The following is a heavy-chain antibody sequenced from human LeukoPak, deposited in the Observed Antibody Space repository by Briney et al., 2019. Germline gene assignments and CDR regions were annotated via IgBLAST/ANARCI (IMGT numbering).Heavy chain of an antibody. CDR3: ARELRTYNPFDY. CDR2: ISSSSNYI. Sequence: TGGSLRLSCAASGFTFSSYSMNWVRQAPGKGLEWVSSISSSSNYIYYADSAKGRFTISRGNARNSLYLQMDSLRAEDTAVYFCARELRTYNPFDYWGQGTLVTVSS. CDR1: GFTFSSYS. J-gene: IGHJ4*02. V-gene: IGHV3-21*01. D-gene: IGHD1-1*01.